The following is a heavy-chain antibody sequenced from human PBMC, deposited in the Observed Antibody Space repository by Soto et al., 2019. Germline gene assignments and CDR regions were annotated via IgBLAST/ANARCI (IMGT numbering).Heavy chain of an antibody. CDR3: TTARESGPRACDY. D-gene: IGHD3-10*01. Sequence: EGRLVESGGGLVKPEESLRLSCAASGFIFSNAWMNWVRQAPGKGLEWVGRVKSKIDDETTDYAAPVKGRFTITRDESQSAVNRSLHSWNIGQPGAYLCTTARESGPRACDYWGPGTPVTVSS. V-gene: IGHV3-15*07. CDR2: VKSKIDDETT. J-gene: IGHJ4*02. CDR1: GFIFSNAW.